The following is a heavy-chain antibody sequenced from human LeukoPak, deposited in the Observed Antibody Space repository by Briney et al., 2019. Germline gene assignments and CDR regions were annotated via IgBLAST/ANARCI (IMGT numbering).Heavy chain of an antibody. CDR3: APDYYDSSNDY. J-gene: IGHJ4*02. CDR2: ISSTGTTI. Sequence: GGSLRLSCAASGFTFSSYEMNWVRQAPGKGLEWVSYISSTGTTIYYADSVKGRFTISRDNAKNTLYLQMNSLRAEDTAVYYCAPDYYDSSNDYWGQGTLVTVSS. CDR1: GFTFSSYE. D-gene: IGHD3-22*01. V-gene: IGHV3-48*03.